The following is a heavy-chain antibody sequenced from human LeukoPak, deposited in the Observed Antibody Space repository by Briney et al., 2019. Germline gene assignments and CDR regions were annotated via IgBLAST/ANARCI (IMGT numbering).Heavy chain of an antibody. J-gene: IGHJ3*02. CDR1: EFTVSSNY. V-gene: IGHV3-66*02. Sequence: GGSLRLSCAASEFTVSSNYMSWVRQAPGKGLEWVSVIYSGGSTYYADSVKGRFTISRDNSKNTLYLQMNSLRAEDTAVYYCARERYGGPDAFDIWGQGTMVTVSS. CDR2: IYSGGST. CDR3: ARERYGGPDAFDI. D-gene: IGHD4-23*01.